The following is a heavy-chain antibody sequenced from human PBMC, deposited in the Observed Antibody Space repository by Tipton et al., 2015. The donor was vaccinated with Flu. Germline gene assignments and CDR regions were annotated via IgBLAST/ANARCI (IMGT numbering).Heavy chain of an antibody. V-gene: IGHV4-31*03. D-gene: IGHD1-1*01. J-gene: IGHJ6*02. CDR3: ARERGQLEGHVYYYYGMDV. CDR1: GGSISSGGYF. CDR2: IYYSGST. Sequence: LRLSCTVSGGSISSGGYFWSWIRQHPGKGLEWIGYIYYSGSTSYNPSLKSRLTISVDTSKNQFSLKPSSVTAADTAVYFCARERGQLEGHVYYYYGMDVWGQGTTVTVS.